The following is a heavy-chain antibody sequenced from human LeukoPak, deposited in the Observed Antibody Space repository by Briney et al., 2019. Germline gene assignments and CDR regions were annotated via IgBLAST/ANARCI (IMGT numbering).Heavy chain of an antibody. D-gene: IGHD1-1*01. V-gene: IGHV3-66*01. Sequence: PGGSLRLSCAASGFTVSRNYMSWVRQAPGKGLEWVSVIFSGGTTYYADSVKGRFTIPRDNSKNTLYLQMNSLRAEDTAVYFCARGPGSYYFDYWGQGTLVTVSS. J-gene: IGHJ4*02. CDR2: IFSGGTT. CDR3: ARGPGSYYFDY. CDR1: GFTVSRNY.